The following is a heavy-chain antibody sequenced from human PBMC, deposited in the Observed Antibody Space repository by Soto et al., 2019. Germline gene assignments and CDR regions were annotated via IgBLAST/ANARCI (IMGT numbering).Heavy chain of an antibody. J-gene: IGHJ4*02. Sequence: QVQLVQSGAEVKKPGSSVKVSCKASGGTFTNYVINWVRQAPGQGLEWMGGIIPLFGRADYAQKFQGRVTITADESTRPAYMELSSLTSEDTAVYYCARALRGYSYGYVDWGQGTLVTVSS. CDR3: ARALRGYSYGYVD. CDR1: GGTFTNYV. CDR2: IIPLFGRA. V-gene: IGHV1-69*01. D-gene: IGHD5-18*01.